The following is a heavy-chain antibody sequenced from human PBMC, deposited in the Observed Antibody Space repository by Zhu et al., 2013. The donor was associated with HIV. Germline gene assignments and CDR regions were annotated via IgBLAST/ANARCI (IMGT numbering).Heavy chain of an antibody. J-gene: IGHJ4*02. V-gene: IGHV1-69*01. Sequence: QVQLVQSGAEVKKPGSSVKVSCKASGGTFSSYAISWVRQAPGQGLEWMGGIIPIFGTANYAQKFQGRVTITADESTSTAYMELSSLRSEDTAVYYCARAVRSLWGIAVAGMMPYYFDYWGQGTLVTVSS. CDR2: IIPIFGTA. D-gene: IGHD6-19*01. CDR1: GGTFSSYA. CDR3: ARAVRSLWGIAVAGMMPYYFDY.